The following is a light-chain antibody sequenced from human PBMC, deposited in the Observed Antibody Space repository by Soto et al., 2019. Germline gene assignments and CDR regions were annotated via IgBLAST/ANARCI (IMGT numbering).Light chain of an antibody. Sequence: QSVLTQPPSVSGAPGQRVTISCTGSSSNIGAGYDVHWYQQLPGTAPKLLIYGNSNRPSGVLDRFSGYKSGTSASLAITGLQAEDEADYYCQSYDRSLRGYVVFGGGTKLTAL. CDR2: GNS. V-gene: IGLV1-40*01. J-gene: IGLJ2*01. CDR3: QSYDRSLRGYVV. CDR1: SSNIGAGYD.